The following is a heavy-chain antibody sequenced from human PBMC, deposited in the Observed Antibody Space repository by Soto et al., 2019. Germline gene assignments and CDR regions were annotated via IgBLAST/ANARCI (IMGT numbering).Heavy chain of an antibody. CDR2: ISGSGGST. CDR3: AKEGNYYGSGSYLHYGMDV. V-gene: IGHV3-23*01. D-gene: IGHD3-10*01. Sequence: GGSLRLSCAASGFTFSSYAMSWVRQAPGKGLEWVSAISGSGGSTYYADSVKGRFTISRDNSKNTLYLQMNSLRAEDTAVYYCAKEGNYYGSGSYLHYGMDVWGQGTTVTVSS. J-gene: IGHJ6*02. CDR1: GFTFSSYA.